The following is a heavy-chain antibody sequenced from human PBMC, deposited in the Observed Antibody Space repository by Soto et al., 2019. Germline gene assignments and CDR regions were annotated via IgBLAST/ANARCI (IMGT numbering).Heavy chain of an antibody. D-gene: IGHD3-22*01. V-gene: IGHV4-4*02. CDR3: ARALTYYYDSSGSPIFDY. Sequence: SETLSLTCAVSGGSISSSNWWSWVRQPPGKGLEWIGEIYHSGSTNYNPSLKSRVTISVDKSKNQFSLKLSSVTAADTAVYYCARALTYYYDSSGSPIFDYWGQGTLVTVSS. CDR1: GGSISSSNW. J-gene: IGHJ4*02. CDR2: IYHSGST.